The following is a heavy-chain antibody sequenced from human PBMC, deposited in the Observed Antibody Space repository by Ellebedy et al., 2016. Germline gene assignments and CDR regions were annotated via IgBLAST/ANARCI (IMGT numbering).Heavy chain of an antibody. D-gene: IGHD5-12*01. CDR3: ARDFSGYDYNYFDY. CDR1: GFTFSSYS. V-gene: IGHV3-48*01. Sequence: GGSLRLSCAASGFTFSSYSMNWVRQAPGKGLEWVSYISSSSSTIYYADSVKGRFTISRDNAKNSLYLQMNSLRAEDTAVYYCARDFSGYDYNYFDYWGQGTLVTVSS. J-gene: IGHJ4*02. CDR2: ISSSSSTI.